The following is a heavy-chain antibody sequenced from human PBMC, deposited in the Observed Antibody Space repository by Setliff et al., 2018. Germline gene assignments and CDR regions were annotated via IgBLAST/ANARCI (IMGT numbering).Heavy chain of an antibody. CDR3: ARTFSGYLSYFDS. V-gene: IGHV4-38-2*01. Sequence: SETLSLTCAVSNHSISSDYYWGWIRQSPVKGLEWIGNIYHSGKTYYNPSLKGRVTISVDTSKNHFSLRLTSVTAADTAIYFCARTFSGYLSYFDSWGQGTLVTVSS. D-gene: IGHD5-12*01. CDR1: NHSISSDYY. J-gene: IGHJ4*02. CDR2: IYHSGKT.